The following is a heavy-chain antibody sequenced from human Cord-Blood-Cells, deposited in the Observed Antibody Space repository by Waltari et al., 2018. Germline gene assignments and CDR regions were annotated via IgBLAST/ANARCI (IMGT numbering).Heavy chain of an antibody. V-gene: IGHV4-34*01. CDR2: SNHSGST. D-gene: IGHD3-10*01. J-gene: IGHJ4*02. CDR3: ARQHYGSGSYYNG. Sequence: QVQLQQWGAGLLTPSETLSLTCAVYGGSFSGYYWRWTGQPPGKGLEWIGESNHSGSTNYNPSLKSRVTISVDTSKNQFSLKLSSVTAADTAVYYCARQHYGSGSYYNGWGQGTLVTVSS. CDR1: GGSFSGYY.